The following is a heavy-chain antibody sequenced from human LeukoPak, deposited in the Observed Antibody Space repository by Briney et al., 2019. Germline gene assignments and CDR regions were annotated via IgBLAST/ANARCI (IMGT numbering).Heavy chain of an antibody. CDR3: ARDGYSSGWYFFDY. V-gene: IGHV3-33*08. D-gene: IGHD6-19*01. CDR2: IWYDGSNK. J-gene: IGHJ4*02. Sequence: GGSLRLSCVGSGFTFSNAWMSWVRQVPGKGLEWVAVIWYDGSNKYYADSVKGRFTISRDNSKNTLYLQMNSLRAEDTAVYYCARDGYSSGWYFFDYWGQGTLVTVSS. CDR1: GFTFSNAW.